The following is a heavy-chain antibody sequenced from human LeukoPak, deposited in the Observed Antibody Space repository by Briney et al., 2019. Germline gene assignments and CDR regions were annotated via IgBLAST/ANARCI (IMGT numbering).Heavy chain of an antibody. Sequence: PGGSLRLSCAASGFTFSDAWMSWVRQTPGKGLEWVSYISDHGKSRNYVDSVKGRFAISRDNAKNSLYLQMNSLRVEDTAVYFCARARIAAPLLDYWGQGSLVTVSS. D-gene: IGHD6-13*01. CDR1: GFTFSDAW. CDR3: ARARIAAPLLDY. CDR2: ISDHGKSR. V-gene: IGHV3-11*04. J-gene: IGHJ4*02.